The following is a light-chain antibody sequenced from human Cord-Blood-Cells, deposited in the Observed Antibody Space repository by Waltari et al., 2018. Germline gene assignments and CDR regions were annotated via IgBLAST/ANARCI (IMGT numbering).Light chain of an antibody. Sequence: DIQMTQSPSSLSASVGDRVPITCRASQSISSYLNWYQQKPGKAPKLLIYAASSLQSGVPSRFSGSGSGTDFTLTISSLQPEDFATYYCQQSYSTRITFGQGTRLEIK. J-gene: IGKJ5*01. CDR1: QSISSY. CDR3: QQSYSTRIT. CDR2: AAS. V-gene: IGKV1-39*01.